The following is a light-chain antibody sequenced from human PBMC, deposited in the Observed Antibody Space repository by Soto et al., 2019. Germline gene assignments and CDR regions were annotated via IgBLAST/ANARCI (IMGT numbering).Light chain of an antibody. V-gene: IGKV3-20*01. CDR1: QSVRSNS. CDR3: QQYGTSPLT. Sequence: EIVLTQSPRTLSLSPGESATLSCTASQSVRSNSLAWYQQKPGQAPRLLMFGASGRATGTPPRFSGRGSGTDFTLSIRRLEHEDVAVYYCQQYGTSPLTFGGGTKVDI. J-gene: IGKJ4*01. CDR2: GAS.